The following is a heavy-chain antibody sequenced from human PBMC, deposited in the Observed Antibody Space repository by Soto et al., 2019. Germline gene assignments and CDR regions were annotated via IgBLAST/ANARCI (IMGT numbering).Heavy chain of an antibody. CDR3: ARGGYTYPLGY. CDR2: INTNTGNP. CDR1: GYTFTSYG. D-gene: IGHD6-13*01. J-gene: IGHJ4*02. V-gene: IGHV7-4-1*01. Sequence: ASVKGSRKGSGYTFTSYGINWGRQAPGQGLEWMGWINTNTGNPTYAQGFTGRFVFSLDTSVSTAYLQICSLKAEDTAVYYCARGGYTYPLGYWGQGTLVTVSS.